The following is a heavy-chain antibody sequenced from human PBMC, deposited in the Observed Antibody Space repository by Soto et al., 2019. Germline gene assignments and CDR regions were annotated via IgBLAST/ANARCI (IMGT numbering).Heavy chain of an antibody. Sequence: GGSLRLSCAASGFTFSSYAMHWVRQAPGKGLEWVAVISYDGSNKYYADSVKGRFTISRDNSKNTLYLQMNSLRAEDTAVYYWARDSGGATGYFDYWGQGTLVTVSS. CDR3: ARDSGGATGYFDY. D-gene: IGHD1-26*01. CDR1: GFTFSSYA. CDR2: ISYDGSNK. V-gene: IGHV3-30-3*01. J-gene: IGHJ4*02.